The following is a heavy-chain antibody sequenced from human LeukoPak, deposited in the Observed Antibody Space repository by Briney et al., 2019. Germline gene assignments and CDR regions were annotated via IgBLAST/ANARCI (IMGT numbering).Heavy chain of an antibody. Sequence: GGSLRLSCAASEFMFSSYAMHWVRQAPGKGLEWMAVISYDGSDKYYADSVKGRFTISRDNSKNTLYLQMNSLRPEDTAVYFCARGKLMGYSSAWDETRIDYWGQGTLVTVSS. V-gene: IGHV3-30*04. J-gene: IGHJ4*02. CDR1: EFMFSSYA. D-gene: IGHD6-19*01. CDR2: ISYDGSDK. CDR3: ARGKLMGYSSAWDETRIDY.